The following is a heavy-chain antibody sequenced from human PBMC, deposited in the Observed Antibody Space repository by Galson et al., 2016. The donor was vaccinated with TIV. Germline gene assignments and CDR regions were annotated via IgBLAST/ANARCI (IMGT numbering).Heavy chain of an antibody. CDR3: AHRRPLTYYFDF. V-gene: IGHV2-5*02. J-gene: IGHJ4*02. D-gene: IGHD2-21*01. Sequence: PALVKPTQTATLTCTFSGFSPSSNGVGVGWIRQPPGKALEWLALIYWDDEKRYNPSLESRLSIIKDTSKNKVVLTLTNVDPVDTATYYCAHRRPLTYYFDFWGQGALVTVSS. CDR1: GFSPSSNGVG. CDR2: IYWDDEK.